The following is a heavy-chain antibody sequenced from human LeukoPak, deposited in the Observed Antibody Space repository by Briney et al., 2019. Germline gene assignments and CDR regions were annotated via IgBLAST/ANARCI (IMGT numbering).Heavy chain of an antibody. CDR2: IYPRGST. CDR1: GGSISSGSYS. J-gene: IGHJ4*02. V-gene: IGHV4-30-2*01. Sequence: SEALSLTCAVSGGSISSGSYSWSWIRQPPGKGLEWIGYIYPRGSTYYNPSLKSRVILSLDKSANQFSLNLSSVTAADTAVYYCARFSPRAMGNYLDFWGQGTLVTVSS. CDR3: ARFSPRAMGNYLDF. D-gene: IGHD7-27*01.